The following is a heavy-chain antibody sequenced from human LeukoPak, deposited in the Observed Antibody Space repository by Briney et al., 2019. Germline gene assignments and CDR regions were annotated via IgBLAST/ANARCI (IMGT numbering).Heavy chain of an antibody. Sequence: GASVKVSWKASGYTFSGYYMHWVRRAPGQGLEWMGWINPYSGGTKYVQKFQGRVTMTSDTSISTAYMELSRLISDDTAVYYCARPGGYCGATSCSTTYPIDYWGQGTLVTVSS. V-gene: IGHV1-2*02. CDR3: ARPGGYCGATSCSTTYPIDY. J-gene: IGHJ4*02. CDR1: GYTFSGYY. CDR2: INPYSGGT. D-gene: IGHD2-2*01.